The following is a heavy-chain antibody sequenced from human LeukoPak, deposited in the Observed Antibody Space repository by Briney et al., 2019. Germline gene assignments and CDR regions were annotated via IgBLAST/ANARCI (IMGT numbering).Heavy chain of an antibody. Sequence: SETLSLTCDVSGGSFNDYYWSWIRQPPGKGLEWIGEIRHSGSTNYNPSLKSRVTISVDTSKNQFSLKLSSVTAADTAVYYCARGRLYSSSWSTGKYYYYYYGMDVWGQGTTVTVSS. CDR1: GGSFNDYY. CDR2: IRHSGST. D-gene: IGHD6-13*01. V-gene: IGHV4-34*01. J-gene: IGHJ6*02. CDR3: ARGRLYSSSWSTGKYYYYYYGMDV.